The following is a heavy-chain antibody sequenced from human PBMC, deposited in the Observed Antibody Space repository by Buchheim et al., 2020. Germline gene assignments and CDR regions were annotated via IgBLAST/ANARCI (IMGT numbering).Heavy chain of an antibody. D-gene: IGHD4-23*01. CDR2: TSYDGNNT. CDR1: GFSFRNYG. Sequence: QAQLVESGGGVVQPGRSLRLSCAASGFSFRNYGMHWVRQAPGKGLEWVAVTSYDGNNTYYADSVNGRFTISRDHSKNTPYPQMNSLRAEDTAVYYCAKSTVAATGSRPYNYFYGMDVWGQGTT. V-gene: IGHV3-30*18. CDR3: AKSTVAATGSRPYNYFYGMDV. J-gene: IGHJ6*02.